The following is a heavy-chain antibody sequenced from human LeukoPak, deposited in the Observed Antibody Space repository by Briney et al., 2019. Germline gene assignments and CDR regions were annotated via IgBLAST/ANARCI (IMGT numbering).Heavy chain of an antibody. D-gene: IGHD3-22*01. CDR3: ARNYYDSSGYYSGLDY. V-gene: IGHV1-46*01. CDR2: INPSGGST. CDR1: GYTFTSYY. J-gene: IGHJ4*02. Sequence: ASVKVSCKASGYTFTSYYMHWVRQAPGRGLEWMGIINPSGGSTSYAQKFQGRVTMTRDTSTSTVYMELSSLRSEDTAVYYCARNYYDSSGYYSGLDYWGQGTLVTVSS.